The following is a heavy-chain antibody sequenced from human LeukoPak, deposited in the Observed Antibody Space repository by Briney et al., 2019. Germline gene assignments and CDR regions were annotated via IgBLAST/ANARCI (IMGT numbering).Heavy chain of an antibody. D-gene: IGHD2-8*02. V-gene: IGHV3-66*04. Sequence: GGSLRLSCAASGFTVSSNYMSWVRQAPGKGLEWVSVIYSGGSTYYADSVEGRFTISRDNSKNTLYLQMNSLRAEDTAVYYCARLPPTGYFDYWGQGTLVTASS. CDR3: ARLPPTGYFDY. J-gene: IGHJ4*02. CDR1: GFTVSSNY. CDR2: IYSGGST.